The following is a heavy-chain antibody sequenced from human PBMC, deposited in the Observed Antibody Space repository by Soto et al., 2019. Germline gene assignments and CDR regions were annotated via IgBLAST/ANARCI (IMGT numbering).Heavy chain of an antibody. Sequence: GASVKVSCKASGYTFIGHYIHWVRQAPGQGLEWMGWINPNSGGTNYAQKFQGRVTMTRDTSISIAYMELSRLRSDDTAVYYCARDSYYDILTGYSRNDFDIWGQGAMVTVSS. CDR3: ARDSYYDILTGYSRNDFDI. CDR2: INPNSGGT. CDR1: GYTFIGHY. D-gene: IGHD3-9*01. V-gene: IGHV1-2*02. J-gene: IGHJ3*02.